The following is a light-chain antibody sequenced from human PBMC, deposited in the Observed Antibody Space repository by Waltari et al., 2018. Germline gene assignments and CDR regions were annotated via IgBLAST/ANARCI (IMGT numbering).Light chain of an antibody. CDR1: QDIASW. CDR2: AAS. Sequence: QMTQSPLSVSASIGDRVAISCRASQDIASWLAWYQQHPGKAPRLLVYAASNLQSGVPSRFSGSGSGTTFTLTINILQPEDFATYYCQLAQRFPFFGPGTKVDVK. J-gene: IGKJ3*01. CDR3: QLAQRFPF. V-gene: IGKV1-12*01.